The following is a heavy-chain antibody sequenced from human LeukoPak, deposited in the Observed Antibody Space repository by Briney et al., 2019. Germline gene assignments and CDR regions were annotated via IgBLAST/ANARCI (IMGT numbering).Heavy chain of an antibody. Sequence: GRSLRLSCAASGFTFSSYAMHWVRQAPGKGLEWVAVISYDGSNKYYADSVKGRFTISRDNSKSTLYLQMNSLRAEDTAVYYCARDGRMVVVAATPGGWFDPWGQGTLVTVSS. J-gene: IGHJ5*02. CDR3: ARDGRMVVVAATPGGWFDP. D-gene: IGHD2-15*01. CDR2: ISYDGSNK. CDR1: GFTFSSYA. V-gene: IGHV3-30-3*01.